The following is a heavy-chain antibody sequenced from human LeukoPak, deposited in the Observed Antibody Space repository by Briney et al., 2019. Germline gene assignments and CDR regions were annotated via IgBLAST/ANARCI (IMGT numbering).Heavy chain of an antibody. V-gene: IGHV3-21*01. J-gene: IGHJ4*02. CDR2: ISSSSSYI. CDR1: GFTFSSYS. Sequence: GGSLRLSCAASGFTFSSYSMNWVRQAPGKGLEWVSSISSSSSYIYYADSVKGRFTISRDNAKNSLYLQMNSLRAEDTAVYYCTRDGAYSRSWYYFDYWGQGTLVTVSS. CDR3: TRDGAYSRSWYYFDY. D-gene: IGHD6-13*01.